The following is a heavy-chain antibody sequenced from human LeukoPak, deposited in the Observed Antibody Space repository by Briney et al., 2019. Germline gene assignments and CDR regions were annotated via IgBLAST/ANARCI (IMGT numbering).Heavy chain of an antibody. CDR3: ANWDFDWLPDY. CDR2: ISYDGSNK. J-gene: IGHJ4*02. V-gene: IGHV3-30*18. Sequence: GGSLRLSCAASGFTFSSYGMHWVRQAPGKGLEWEAVISYDGSNKYYADSVKGRFTISRDNSKNTLYLQMNSLRAEDTAVYYCANWDFDWLPDYWGQGTLVTVSS. CDR1: GFTFSSYG. D-gene: IGHD3-9*01.